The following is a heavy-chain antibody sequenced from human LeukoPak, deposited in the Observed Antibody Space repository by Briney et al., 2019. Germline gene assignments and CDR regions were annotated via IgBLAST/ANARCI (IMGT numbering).Heavy chain of an antibody. CDR1: GYTFTGYY. D-gene: IGHD6-19*01. CDR2: INPNSGDT. CDR3: ARVGSSGWYVHPTLDY. Sequence: ASVKVSCKASGYTFTGYYMHWVRQAPGQGPEWMGWINPNSGDTNHAQKFQGRVTMTRDTSISTASMELSWLRSDDTAVYYCARVGSSGWYVHPTLDYWGQGTLVTVSS. V-gene: IGHV1-2*02. J-gene: IGHJ4*02.